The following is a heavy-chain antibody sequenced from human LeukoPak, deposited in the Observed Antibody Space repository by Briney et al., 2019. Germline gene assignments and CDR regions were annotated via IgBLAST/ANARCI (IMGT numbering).Heavy chain of an antibody. V-gene: IGHV4-61*02. CDR1: GGSISSGSYY. D-gene: IGHD3-10*01. Sequence: KPSETLSLTCTVSGGSISSGSYYWSWIRQPAGKGLEWIGRIYTSGSTNYNPSLKSRVTISVDTSKNQFSLKLSSVTAADTAVYYCARDGWFGEYYFDYWGQGTLVTVSS. J-gene: IGHJ4*02. CDR2: IYTSGST. CDR3: ARDGWFGEYYFDY.